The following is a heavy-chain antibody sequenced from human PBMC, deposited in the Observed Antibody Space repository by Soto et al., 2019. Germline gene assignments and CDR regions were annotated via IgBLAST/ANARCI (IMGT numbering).Heavy chain of an antibody. J-gene: IGHJ6*02. Sequence: PGESLKISCKASGYSFTNFWIGWVRQMPGKGLEWMGIIYPSDSDIRYSPSFQGQVTISVDKSISTAYLQWSSLKASDTAMYYCARHVDYYYGMDVWGQGTTVTVSS. CDR3: ARHVDYYYGMDV. V-gene: IGHV5-51*01. CDR2: IYPSDSDI. CDR1: GYSFTNFW.